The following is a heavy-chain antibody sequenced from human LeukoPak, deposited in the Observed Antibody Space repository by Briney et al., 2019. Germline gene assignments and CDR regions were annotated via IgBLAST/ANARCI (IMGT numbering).Heavy chain of an antibody. Sequence: PSETLSLTCTVSAGFISSYYWSWIRQPPGKGLEWIAYIYNNENTKYNPSLKSRVAISVDTSKNQFSLKLRSVTAADTAVYYCARDTSLGMPQWFDPWGQGALVTVSS. CDR3: ARDTSLGMPQWFDP. J-gene: IGHJ5*02. D-gene: IGHD2-2*01. V-gene: IGHV4-59*01. CDR1: AGFISSYY. CDR2: IYNNENT.